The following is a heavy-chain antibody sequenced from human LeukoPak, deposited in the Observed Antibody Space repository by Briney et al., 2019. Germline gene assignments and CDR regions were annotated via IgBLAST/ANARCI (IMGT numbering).Heavy chain of an antibody. J-gene: IGHJ4*02. V-gene: IGHV3-21*01. D-gene: IGHD3-10*01. CDR3: ARVLSAAGFDFDY. Sequence: PGGSLRLSCAASGFTFSSYSMNWVRQAPGKGLEWVSSISSSSYIYYADSVKGRFTISRDNAKNSLYLQMNSLRAEDTAVYYCARVLSAAGFDFDYWGQGTLATVSS. CDR1: GFTFSSYS. CDR2: ISSSSYI.